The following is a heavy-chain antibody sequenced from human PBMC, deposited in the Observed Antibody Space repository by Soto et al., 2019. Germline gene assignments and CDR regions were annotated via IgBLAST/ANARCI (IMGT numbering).Heavy chain of an antibody. Sequence: GGSLRLSCTASGFTFDTYGMNWVRQAPGKGLEWVSVVSGSGNSADYADSVKGRFTISRDNSKNTLYLQMNSLRAEDTAVYYCAKDFSSGHTYSIDLHYYYGMDVWGQGTTVTVSS. CDR1: GFTFDTYG. D-gene: IGHD1-26*01. CDR2: VSGSGNSA. J-gene: IGHJ6*02. CDR3: AKDFSSGHTYSIDLHYYYGMDV. V-gene: IGHV3-23*01.